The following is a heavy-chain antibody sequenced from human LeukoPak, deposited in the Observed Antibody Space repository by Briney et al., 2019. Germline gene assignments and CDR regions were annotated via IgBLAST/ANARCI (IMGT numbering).Heavy chain of an antibody. CDR3: ARDIASRRVDV. CDR2: ISCDGSNK. Sequence: GGSLRLSCAASGFTFSSYGMHWVRQAPGKGLEWVAVISCDGSNKYYADSVKGRFTISRDNSKNTLYLQMNSLRAEDTAVYYCARDIASRRVDVWGQGSLVTVSS. D-gene: IGHD6-6*01. J-gene: IGHJ5*02. CDR1: GFTFSSYG. V-gene: IGHV3-30*03.